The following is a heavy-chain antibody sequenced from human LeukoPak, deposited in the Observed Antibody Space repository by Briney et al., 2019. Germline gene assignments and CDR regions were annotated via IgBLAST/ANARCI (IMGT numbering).Heavy chain of an antibody. V-gene: IGHV4-31*03. D-gene: IGHD2-2*01. CDR2: IYYSGST. Sequence: TLSLTCTVSGGSISSGGYYWSWIRQHPGKGLEWIGYIYYSGSTYYNPSLKSRVTISVDTSKNQFSLKLSSVTAADTAVYYCARTKVVVPAAMNYMDVWGKGTTVTVSS. CDR3: ARTKVVVPAAMNYMDV. CDR1: GGSISSGGYY. J-gene: IGHJ6*03.